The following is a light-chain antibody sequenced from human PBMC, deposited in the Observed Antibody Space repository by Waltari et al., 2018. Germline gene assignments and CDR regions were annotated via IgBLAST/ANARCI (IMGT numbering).Light chain of an antibody. CDR2: ETS. CDR1: PSVRNH. Sequence: EIVLTQYPATLSLSPGERAALSCRASPSVRNHLAWYKQKPGQAPRLLIYETSNRATGSPAWFSGSGSETDFSLTISSLEPEDFAVYYCQQRFLWPPITFGQGTRLEIK. J-gene: IGKJ5*01. CDR3: QQRFLWPPIT. V-gene: IGKV3-11*01.